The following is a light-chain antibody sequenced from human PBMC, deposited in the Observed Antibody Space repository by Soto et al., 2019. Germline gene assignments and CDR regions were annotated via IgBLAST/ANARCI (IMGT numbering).Light chain of an antibody. CDR3: QQYNNWPPWT. V-gene: IGKV3-15*01. CDR2: GAS. J-gene: IGKJ1*01. CDR1: QSVSSN. Sequence: EIVMTRSPVTLSVSPGERATLSCRASQSVSSNLAWYQQRPGQAPRLLMYGASTRATGIPARFSGSGSGTEFTLTISSLQSEDFAVYYCQQYNNWPPWTFGQGTKVDIK.